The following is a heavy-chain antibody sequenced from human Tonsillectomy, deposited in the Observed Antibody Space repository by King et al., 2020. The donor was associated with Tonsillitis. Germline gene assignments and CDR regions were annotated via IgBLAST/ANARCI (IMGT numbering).Heavy chain of an antibody. J-gene: IGHJ2*01. CDR1: GFTFSSYA. CDR2: ISGSGGST. Sequence: VQLVESGGGLVQPGGSLRLSCAASGFTFSSYAMSWVRQAPGKGLEWVSAISGSGGSTYDADSVKGRITISRDNSKNTLYLQMNSLRAEDTAVYYCAKVPIWWGYRLEGGHWYFYLWGAGALFSVSS. V-gene: IGHV3-23*04. CDR3: AKVPIWWGYRLEGGHWYFYL. D-gene: IGHD3-16*02.